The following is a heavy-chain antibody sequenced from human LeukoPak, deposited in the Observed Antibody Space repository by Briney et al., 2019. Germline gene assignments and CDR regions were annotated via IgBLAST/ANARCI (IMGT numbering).Heavy chain of an antibody. CDR1: GFTFSSYE. J-gene: IGHJ6*03. Sequence: PGGSLRLSCAASGFTFSSYEMNWVRQAPGKGLEWVSYISSSGSTIYYADSVKGRFTISRDNAKNSLYLQMNSLRAEDTAVYYCAREYCSSTSCYDIGGYMDVWGKGTTVTVSS. CDR3: AREYCSSTSCYDIGGYMDV. D-gene: IGHD2-2*01. V-gene: IGHV3-48*03. CDR2: ISSSGSTI.